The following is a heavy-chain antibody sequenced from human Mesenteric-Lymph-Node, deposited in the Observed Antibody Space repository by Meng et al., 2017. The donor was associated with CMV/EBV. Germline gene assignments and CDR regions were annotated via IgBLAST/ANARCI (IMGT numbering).Heavy chain of an antibody. J-gene: IGHJ4*02. D-gene: IGHD1-1*01. CDR2: ISSSSSYI. CDR1: GFTFSSYS. V-gene: IGHV3-21*01. Sequence: GESLKISCAASGFTFSSYSMNWVRQAPGKGLEWVSSISSSSSYIYYADSVKGRFTISRDNAKSTLYLQMNSLGAEDTAVYYCARGNAHAFDYWGQGTLVTVSS. CDR3: ARGNAHAFDY.